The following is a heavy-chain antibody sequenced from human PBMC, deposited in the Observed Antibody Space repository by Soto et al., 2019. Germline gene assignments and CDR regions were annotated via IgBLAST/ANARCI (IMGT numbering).Heavy chain of an antibody. CDR1: GFTFSDYE. V-gene: IGHV3-48*03. Sequence: GGSLIRSCTASGFTFSDYEMNLVRQAPGKGLEWVSYITSGGRSIYYADSVKGRFIISRDNAENSLYLQMNSLRPEDTAVYYCVRRMASPDQWGQGTLVTVSS. D-gene: IGHD2-15*01. CDR3: VRRMASPDQ. J-gene: IGHJ4*02. CDR2: ITSGGRSI.